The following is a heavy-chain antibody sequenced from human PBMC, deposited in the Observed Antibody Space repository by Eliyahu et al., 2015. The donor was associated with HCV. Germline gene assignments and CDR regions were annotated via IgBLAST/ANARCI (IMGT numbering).Heavy chain of an antibody. J-gene: IGHJ4*02. V-gene: IGHV4-61*01. CDR1: GDSVTSGNYY. CDR2: IFSTGSA. Sequence: QVQLQESGPGLVKPSETLSLTCTVSGDSVTSGNYYWSWIRQPPGKGLEWIGYIFSTGSANYNPSLKSRVTISLDTSKNQFSLKLKSVTAADTAVYYCATDPPGDWGQGTLVTVSS. CDR3: ATDPPGD.